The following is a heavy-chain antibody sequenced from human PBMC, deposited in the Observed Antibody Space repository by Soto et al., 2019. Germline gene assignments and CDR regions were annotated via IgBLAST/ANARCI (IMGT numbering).Heavy chain of an antibody. J-gene: IGHJ4*02. CDR1: GFTFRSYG. Sequence: GGSLRLSCAASGFTFRSYGMHWVRQAPGKGLEWVAVISYDGSNKYYADSVKGRFTISRDNSKNTLYLQMNSLRAEDTAVYYCAKDRKYGYYYDSSGYSHYDYWGQGTLVTVSS. V-gene: IGHV3-30*18. CDR3: AKDRKYGYYYDSSGYSHYDY. CDR2: ISYDGSNK. D-gene: IGHD3-22*01.